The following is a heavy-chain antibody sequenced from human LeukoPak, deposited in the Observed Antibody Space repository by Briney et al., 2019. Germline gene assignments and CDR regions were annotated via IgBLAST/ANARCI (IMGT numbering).Heavy chain of an antibody. CDR3: AKDRSSDWYPPRYFQH. J-gene: IGHJ1*01. V-gene: IGHV3-23*01. CDR2: ISGSGGST. D-gene: IGHD6-19*01. Sequence: PGGSLRLSCAASGFTFSSYAMSWVRPAPGKGLEWVSAISGSGGSTYYADSVKGRFTISRDNSKNMLYLQMNSLRAEDTAVYYCAKDRSSDWYPPRYFQHWGQGTLVTVSS. CDR1: GFTFSSYA.